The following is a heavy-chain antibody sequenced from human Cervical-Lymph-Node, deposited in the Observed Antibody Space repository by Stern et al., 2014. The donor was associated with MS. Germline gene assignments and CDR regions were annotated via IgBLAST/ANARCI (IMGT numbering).Heavy chain of an antibody. Sequence: EVQLVESGGGRIQPGRSLRLSCAASGFTFDDYAMHWVRQAPGKGLEWVSGINWNSGSIGYADSVKGRFTISRDNAKNSLYLQMNFLRGEDTALYFCAKGGQTPFEYGDSATFLDYWGQGTLVTVSS. V-gene: IGHV3-9*01. D-gene: IGHD4-17*01. CDR1: GFTFDDYA. CDR3: AKGGQTPFEYGDSATFLDY. CDR2: INWNSGSI. J-gene: IGHJ4*02.